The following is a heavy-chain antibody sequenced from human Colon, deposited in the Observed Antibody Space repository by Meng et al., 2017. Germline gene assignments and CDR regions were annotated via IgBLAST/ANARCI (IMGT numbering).Heavy chain of an antibody. Sequence: GESLKLSCAASGFTFSSYSMNWVRQAPGKGLEWVSSISSSSSYIYYADSVKGRFTISRDNAKNSLYLQMNSLRAEDTAVYYCARDLFGSGSDYWGQGTLVTVSS. J-gene: IGHJ4*02. V-gene: IGHV3-21*01. CDR1: GFTFSSYS. D-gene: IGHD3-22*01. CDR3: ARDLFGSGSDY. CDR2: ISSSSSYI.